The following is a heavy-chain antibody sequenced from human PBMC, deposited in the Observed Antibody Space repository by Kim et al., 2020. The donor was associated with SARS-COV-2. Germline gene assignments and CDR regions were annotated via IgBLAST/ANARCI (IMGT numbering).Heavy chain of an antibody. Sequence: ASVKVSCKASGYTFTGYYMHWVRQAPGQGLEWMGWINPNSGGTNYAQKFQGRVTMTRDTSISTAYMELSRLRSDDTAVYYCATSNYCSGGSCYSGMDVWGQGTTVTVSS. J-gene: IGHJ6*02. CDR2: INPNSGGT. CDR1: GYTFTGYY. V-gene: IGHV1-2*02. CDR3: ATSNYCSGGSCYSGMDV. D-gene: IGHD2-15*01.